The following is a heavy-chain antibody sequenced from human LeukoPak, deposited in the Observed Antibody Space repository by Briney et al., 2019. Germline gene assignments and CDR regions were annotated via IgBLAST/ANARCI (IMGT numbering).Heavy chain of an antibody. V-gene: IGHV3-30-3*01. J-gene: IGHJ6*02. D-gene: IGHD1-26*01. Sequence: PGRSLRLSCAASGFTFSSYAMHWVRQAPGKGLEWVAVISYDGSNKYYADSVKGRFTISRDNSKNTLYLQMNSLRAEDTAVYYCARDGWGGSFGYYYYYGMDVWGQGTTVTVSS. CDR2: ISYDGSNK. CDR3: ARDGWGGSFGYYYYYGMDV. CDR1: GFTFSSYA.